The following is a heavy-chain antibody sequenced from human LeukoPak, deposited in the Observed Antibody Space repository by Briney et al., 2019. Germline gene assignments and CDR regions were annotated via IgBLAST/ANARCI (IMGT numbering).Heavy chain of an antibody. CDR2: INPLNDNT. J-gene: IGHJ4*02. Sequence: ASVKVTCKSSGYTFITYDFDWLRQPTAQGLEWMGGINPLNDNTGNAWKFQGRVTMTRDTTTNTAYMALSSLTSEETAVYYCARNIAAGGPAYYFDYWGQGALVTVSS. CDR1: GYTFITYD. CDR3: ARNIAAGGPAYYFDY. D-gene: IGHD6-25*01. V-gene: IGHV1-8*01.